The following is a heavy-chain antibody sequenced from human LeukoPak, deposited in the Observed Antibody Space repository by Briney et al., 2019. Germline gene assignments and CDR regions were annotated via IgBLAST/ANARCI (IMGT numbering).Heavy chain of an antibody. D-gene: IGHD2-2*01. J-gene: IGHJ6*04. CDR3: ARDVVVVPAAHYGMDV. Sequence: PGRSLRLSCAASGFIFSSYGMHWVRQAPGKGLEWVAVIWYDGSNKYYADSVKGRFTISRDNSKNTLYLQMNSLRAEDTAVYYCARDVVVVPAAHYGMDVWGKGTTVTVSS. CDR1: GFIFSSYG. CDR2: IWYDGSNK. V-gene: IGHV3-33*01.